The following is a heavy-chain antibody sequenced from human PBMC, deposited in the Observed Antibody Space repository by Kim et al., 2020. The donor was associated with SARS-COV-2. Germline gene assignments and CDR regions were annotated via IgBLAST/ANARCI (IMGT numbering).Heavy chain of an antibody. CDR1: GFTFSSYG. D-gene: IGHD2-8*02. CDR2: ISYDGSNK. J-gene: IGHJ4*02. V-gene: IGHV3-30*18. CDR3: AKDIVLVVYDQEYYFDY. Sequence: GGSLRLSCAASGFTFSSYGMHWVRQAPGKGLEWVAVISYDGSNKYYADSVKGRFTISRDNSKNTLYLQMNSLRAEDTAVYYCAKDIVLVVYDQEYYFDYWGQGTLVTVSS.